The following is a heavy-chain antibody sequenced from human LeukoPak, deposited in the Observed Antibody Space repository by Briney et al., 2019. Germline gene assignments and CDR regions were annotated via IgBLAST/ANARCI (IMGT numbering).Heavy chain of an antibody. CDR1: GYTFTSYD. Sequence: ASVKVSCKASGYTFTSYDINWVRQATRQGLEWMGWMNPNSGNTGYAQKFQGRVTMTRNTSISTAYMELSSLRSEDTAVYYCARESPSSSSSLYYYMDVWGKGTTVTVSS. V-gene: IGHV1-8*01. CDR3: ARESPSSSSSLYYYMDV. CDR2: MNPNSGNT. J-gene: IGHJ6*03. D-gene: IGHD6-6*01.